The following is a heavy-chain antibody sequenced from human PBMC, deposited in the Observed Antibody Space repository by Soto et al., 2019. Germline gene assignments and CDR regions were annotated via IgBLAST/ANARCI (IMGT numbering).Heavy chain of an antibody. V-gene: IGHV1-18*04. D-gene: IGHD3-10*01. CDR1: GYNFLNYG. Sequence: GASVKVSCKTSGYNFLNYGMSWVRQAPGQGPEWMGWISVYHGNTIYAQNFQGRVTMTTDTSTSTAYMELTSLRSDDTGVYYCARDHGGATMALLYWGQGTRVTVSS. J-gene: IGHJ4*02. CDR2: ISVYHGNT. CDR3: ARDHGGATMALLY.